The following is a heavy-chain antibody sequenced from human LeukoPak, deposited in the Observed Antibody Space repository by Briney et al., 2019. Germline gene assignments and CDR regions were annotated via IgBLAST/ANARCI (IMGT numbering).Heavy chain of an antibody. D-gene: IGHD2-15*01. Sequence: SETLSLTCTVSGGSISSSDYYWGWIRQPPGKGLEWFGSIYYSGATYYNPSLKSRVTISVDTSKNQFSLKLSSVTAADTAVYYCARKNNCSGGSCHSSSWFDPWGQGTLVTVSS. CDR2: IYYSGAT. CDR1: GGSISSSDYY. J-gene: IGHJ5*02. CDR3: ARKNNCSGGSCHSSSWFDP. V-gene: IGHV4-39*07.